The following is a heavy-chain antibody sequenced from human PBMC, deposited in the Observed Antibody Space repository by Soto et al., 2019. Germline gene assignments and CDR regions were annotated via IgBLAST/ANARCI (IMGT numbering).Heavy chain of an antibody. Sequence: SLTLSLTCAISGDSVSSNSAAWNWIRQSPSRGLEWLGRTNYRSQWSNDYALSVKSRITIRPDTSKNQFSLQLTSVTPEDTAVYYCARETADWFDPWGQGTLVTVSS. V-gene: IGHV6-1*01. CDR3: ARETADWFDP. J-gene: IGHJ5*02. D-gene: IGHD6-13*01. CDR2: TNYRSQWSN. CDR1: GDSVSSNSAA.